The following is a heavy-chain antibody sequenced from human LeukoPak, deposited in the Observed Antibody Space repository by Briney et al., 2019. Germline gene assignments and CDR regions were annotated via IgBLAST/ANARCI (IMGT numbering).Heavy chain of an antibody. V-gene: IGHV3-48*04. CDR2: ISSSGSTI. J-gene: IGHJ3*02. Sequence: GGSLRLSCAASGFTFTSYAMTWVRQAPGKGLEWVSYISSSGSTIYYADSAKGRFTISRDNAKNSLYLQMNSLRAEDTAVYYCARDIAAAGSSRAFDIWGQGTMVTVSS. CDR1: GFTFTSYA. D-gene: IGHD6-13*01. CDR3: ARDIAAAGSSRAFDI.